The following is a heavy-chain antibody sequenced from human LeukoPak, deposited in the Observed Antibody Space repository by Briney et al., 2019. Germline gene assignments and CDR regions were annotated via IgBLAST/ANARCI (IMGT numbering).Heavy chain of an antibody. CDR3: ARGILGSFYFDV. V-gene: IGHV4-34*01. CDR1: GGSFSGYY. J-gene: IGHJ2*01. Sequence: SETLSLICSVSGGSFSGYYWSWIRQSPGKGLEWIAEIHYKGATSHKPSLESRVTISGDTSKNQISLKVTSVTAADTAVYYCARGILGSFYFDVWGRGTLVTVSS. D-gene: IGHD3-3*01. CDR2: IHYKGAT.